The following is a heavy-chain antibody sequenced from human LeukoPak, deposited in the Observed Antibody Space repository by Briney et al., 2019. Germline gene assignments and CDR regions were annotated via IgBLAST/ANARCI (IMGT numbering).Heavy chain of an antibody. CDR1: GGSLRNYY. CDR3: GRYQLPDF. CDR2: IYYSGST. V-gene: IGHV4-59*01. Sequence: SETLSLTCTVSGGSLRNYYWSWIRQPPGKGLEWIGHIYYSGSTNYNASLKSRVTISIDMSKNQFSLKLSSVTAADTAVYYCGRYQLPDFWGQGTLVTVSS. J-gene: IGHJ4*02. D-gene: IGHD1-7*01.